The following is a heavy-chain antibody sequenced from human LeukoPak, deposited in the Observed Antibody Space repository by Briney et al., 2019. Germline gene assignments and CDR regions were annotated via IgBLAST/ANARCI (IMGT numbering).Heavy chain of an antibody. V-gene: IGHV4-30-4*01. D-gene: IGHD3-16*01. J-gene: IGHJ4*02. CDR2: IFNSEST. CDR1: AGSITSDEFY. CDR3: ARGGPPPFDY. Sequence: PSETLSLTCTVSAGSITSDEFYWRWIRQPPGRGLEWIGYIFNSESTHYNPSLKSRVTMSGDTSKNQFSLKLNSVTAADTAVYYCARGGPPPFDYWGQGALVTVSS.